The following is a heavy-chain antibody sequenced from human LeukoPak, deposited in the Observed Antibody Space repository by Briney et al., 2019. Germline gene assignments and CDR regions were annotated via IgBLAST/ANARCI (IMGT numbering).Heavy chain of an antibody. CDR3: ATGIMIPAGFDY. CDR1: GDTLSQLT. V-gene: IGHV1-24*01. J-gene: IGHJ4*02. D-gene: IGHD3-16*01. CDR2: FDPEYGEK. Sequence: ASVKVSCKISGDTLSQLTIHWVRQAPREGLEKMGRFDPEYGEKVFAQTFQGRVTMTGDTSTNTAYMELSSLRSEDTAVYYCATGIMIPAGFDYWGQGTLVTVSS.